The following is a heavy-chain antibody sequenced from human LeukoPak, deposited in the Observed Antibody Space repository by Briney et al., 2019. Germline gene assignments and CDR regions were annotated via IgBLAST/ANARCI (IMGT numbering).Heavy chain of an antibody. CDR3: AKAFKFGVIIPPTYYYYHMDV. D-gene: IGHD3-3*01. CDR1: GFTFSSYA. Sequence: GGSLRLSCAASGFTFSSYAMSWVRQAPGKGLEWVSAISGSGGSTYYADSVKGRFTISRDNSKNTLYLQMNSLRAEDTAVYYCAKAFKFGVIIPPTYYYYHMDVWGKGTTVTVSS. J-gene: IGHJ6*03. V-gene: IGHV3-23*01. CDR2: ISGSGGST.